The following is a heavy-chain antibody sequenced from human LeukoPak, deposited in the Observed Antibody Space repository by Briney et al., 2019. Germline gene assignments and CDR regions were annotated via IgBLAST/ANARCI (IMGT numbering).Heavy chain of an antibody. CDR3: ARYRARRTVTSGYYYYMDV. D-gene: IGHD4-11*01. CDR2: IYPGDSDT. CDR1: GYSFTSYW. J-gene: IGHJ6*03. Sequence: GESLKISCKGSGYSFTSYWIGWVRQMPGKGPEWMGIIYPGDSDTRYSPSFQGQVTISADKSISTAYLQWSSLKASDTAMYYCARYRARRTVTSGYYYYMDVWGKGTTVTVSS. V-gene: IGHV5-51*01.